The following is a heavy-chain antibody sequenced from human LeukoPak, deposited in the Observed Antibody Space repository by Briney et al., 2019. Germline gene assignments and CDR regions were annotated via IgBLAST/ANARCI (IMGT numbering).Heavy chain of an antibody. CDR2: IIPIFGTA. Sequence: ASVKVSCKASGGTFSSYAISWVRQAPGQGLEWTGRIIPIFGTANYAQKFQGRVTIATDESTSTAYMELSSLRSEDTAVYYCARDEMATIPLGYWGQGTLVTVSS. CDR1: GGTFSSYA. V-gene: IGHV1-69*05. J-gene: IGHJ4*02. CDR3: ARDEMATIPLGY. D-gene: IGHD5-24*01.